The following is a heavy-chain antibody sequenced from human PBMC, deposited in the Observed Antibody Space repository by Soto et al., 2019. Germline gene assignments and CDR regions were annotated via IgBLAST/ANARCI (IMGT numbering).Heavy chain of an antibody. D-gene: IGHD1-26*01. CDR1: GFTFSSNG. J-gene: IGHJ5*02. V-gene: IGHV3-64D*06. CDR2: ITSSNGGST. CDR3: VKGIRGLVGATTFDWLDP. Sequence: QTGGSLRLSCAASGFTFSSNGMNWVRQAPGKGLEWISYITSSNGGSTYYADSVKGRFTISRDNSKNTLYLQMSSLRAEDTAVYYCVKGIRGLVGATTFDWLDPCGQGTLVTVYS.